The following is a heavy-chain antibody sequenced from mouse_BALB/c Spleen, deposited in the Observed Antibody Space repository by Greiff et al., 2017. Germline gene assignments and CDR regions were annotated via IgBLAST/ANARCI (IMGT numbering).Heavy chain of an antibody. CDR2: ISSGGSYT. Sequence: EVQLVESGGDLVKPGGSLKLSCAASGFTFSSYGMSWVRQTPDKRLEWVATISSGGSYTYYPDSVKGRFTISRDNAKNTLYLQMSSLKSEDTAMYYCARHDYDDGAWFAYWGQGTLVTVSA. J-gene: IGHJ3*01. CDR1: GFTFSSYG. D-gene: IGHD2-4*01. V-gene: IGHV5-6*01. CDR3: ARHDYDDGAWFAY.